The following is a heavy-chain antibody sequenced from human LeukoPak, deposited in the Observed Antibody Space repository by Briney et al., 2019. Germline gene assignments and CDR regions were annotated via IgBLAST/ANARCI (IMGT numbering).Heavy chain of an antibody. J-gene: IGHJ4*02. CDR3: AKHGSVTMIIGGFDY. CDR2: ISGSGSTI. V-gene: IGHV3-11*01. D-gene: IGHD3-22*01. CDR1: GFTFSDYY. Sequence: GGSLRLSCAASGFTFSDYYMSWIRQAPGKGLEWVSYISGSGSTIYYTDSVRGRFTISRDNAKNSLYLQMNSLRAEDTAVYYCAKHGSVTMIIGGFDYWGQGTLVTVSS.